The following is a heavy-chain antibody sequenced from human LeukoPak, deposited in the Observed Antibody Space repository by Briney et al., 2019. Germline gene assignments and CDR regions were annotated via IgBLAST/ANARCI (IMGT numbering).Heavy chain of an antibody. J-gene: IGHJ4*02. Sequence: PGGSLRLSCAASGFTFNRNAISWVRQAPGKGLERVSTIGGSGDKTFYADSVKGRFTISRDNSKNMLHLQMSSLTGEDTALYYCVRRRDASSGWGDHDYWGQGALVTVSS. CDR2: IGGSGDKT. CDR1: GFTFNRNA. D-gene: IGHD6-19*01. V-gene: IGHV3-23*01. CDR3: VRRRDASSGWGDHDY.